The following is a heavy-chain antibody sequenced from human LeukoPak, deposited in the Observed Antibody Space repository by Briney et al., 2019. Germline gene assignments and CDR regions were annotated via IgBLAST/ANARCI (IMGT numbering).Heavy chain of an antibody. CDR2: ISSSSSYT. CDR1: GFTFSDYY. D-gene: IGHD6-13*01. V-gene: IGHV3-11*06. Sequence: GGSLRLSCAASGFTFSDYYMSWIRQAPGKGLEWVPYISSSSSYTNYADSVKGRFTISRDNAKNSLYLQMNSLRAEDTAVYYCARDRVAAAGGYYYYYGMDVWGQGTTVTVSS. J-gene: IGHJ6*02. CDR3: ARDRVAAAGGYYYYYGMDV.